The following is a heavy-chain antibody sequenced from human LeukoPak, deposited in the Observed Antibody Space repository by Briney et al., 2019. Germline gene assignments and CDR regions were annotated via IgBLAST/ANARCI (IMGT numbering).Heavy chain of an antibody. CDR1: GFTFSSYA. D-gene: IGHD2-15*01. CDR3: ANGGPTLGYCSGGSCYPYYYYYGMDV. V-gene: IGHV3-23*01. Sequence: GGSLRLSCAASGFTFSSYAMSWVRQAPGKGLEWVSAISGSGGSTYYADSVKGRFTISRDNSKNPLYLQMNSLRAEDTAVYYCANGGPTLGYCSGGSCYPYYYYYGMDVWGQGTTVTVSS. J-gene: IGHJ6*02. CDR2: ISGSGGST.